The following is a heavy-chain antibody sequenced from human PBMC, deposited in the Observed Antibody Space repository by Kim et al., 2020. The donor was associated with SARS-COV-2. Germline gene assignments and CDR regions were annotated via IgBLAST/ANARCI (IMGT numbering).Heavy chain of an antibody. D-gene: IGHD1-20*01. CDR2: ISYDGSNK. V-gene: IGHV3-30-3*01. CDR3: ARDRSNWNYYYYYGMDV. Sequence: GGSLRLSCAASGFTFSSYAMHWVRQAPGKGLEWVAVISYDGSNKYYADSVKGRFTISRDNSKNTLYLQMNSLRAEDTAVYYCARDRSNWNYYYYYGMDVWGQGTTVTVSS. J-gene: IGHJ6*02. CDR1: GFTFSSYA.